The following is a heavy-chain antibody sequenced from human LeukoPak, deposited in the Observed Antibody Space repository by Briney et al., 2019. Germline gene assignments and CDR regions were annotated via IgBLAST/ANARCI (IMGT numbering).Heavy chain of an antibody. V-gene: IGHV1-69*05. D-gene: IGHD5-18*01. CDR3: ARERGYSYGYPAY. CDR1: GGTFSSYA. CDR2: IIPIFGTA. J-gene: IGHJ4*02. Sequence: SVELSCKASGGTFSSYAISWVRQAPGQGLEWMGRIIPIFGTANDEQKFQGRRTITTDESTSTAYMELSSLRSEDTAVYYCARERGYSYGYPAYWGQGTLVTVSS.